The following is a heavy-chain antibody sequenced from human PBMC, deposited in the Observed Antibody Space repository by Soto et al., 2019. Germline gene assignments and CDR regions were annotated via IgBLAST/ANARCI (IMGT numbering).Heavy chain of an antibody. D-gene: IGHD6-6*01. J-gene: IGHJ5*02. CDR1: GGSFSGYY. CDR2: INHSGST. Sequence: QVQLQQWGAGLLKPSETLSLTCAVYGGSFSGYYWSWIRQPPGKGLEWIGEINHSGSTNYNPYLKSRGTISVDTSKNQFSLKLSSGTAADTAVYYCARGPPIIAAHTSNWFDPWGQGTLVTVSS. CDR3: ARGPPIIAAHTSNWFDP. V-gene: IGHV4-34*01.